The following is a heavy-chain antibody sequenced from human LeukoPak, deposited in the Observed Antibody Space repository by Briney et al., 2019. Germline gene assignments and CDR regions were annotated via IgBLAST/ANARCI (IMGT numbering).Heavy chain of an antibody. CDR2: INAGNGNT. Sequence: ASVTVSCKASGYTFTSYAMHWVRQAPGQRLEWMGWINAGNGNTKYSQEFQGRITITRDTSASTAYMELSSLRSEDMAVYYCARGQYYDSSGRGFDIWGQGTMVTVSS. D-gene: IGHD3-22*01. V-gene: IGHV1-3*03. CDR1: GYTFTSYA. J-gene: IGHJ3*02. CDR3: ARGQYYDSSGRGFDI.